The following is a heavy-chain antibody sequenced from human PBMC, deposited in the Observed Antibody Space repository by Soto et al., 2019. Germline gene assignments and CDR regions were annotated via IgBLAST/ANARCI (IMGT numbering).Heavy chain of an antibody. CDR3: ARLPREPLLMDV. J-gene: IGHJ6*02. CDR2: IYYSGST. Sequence: QVQLQESGPGLVKPSETLSLTCTVSGGSISSYYWSWIRQPPGKGLEWIGYIYYSGSTNYNPSLKRRVTISVDTSKNQFSLKLSSVTAADTAVYYCARLPREPLLMDVWGQGTTVTVSS. D-gene: IGHD2-15*01. V-gene: IGHV4-59*08. CDR1: GGSISSYY.